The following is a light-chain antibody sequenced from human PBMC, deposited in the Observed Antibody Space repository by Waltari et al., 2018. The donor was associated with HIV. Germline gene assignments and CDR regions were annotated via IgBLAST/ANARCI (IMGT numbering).Light chain of an antibody. CDR2: EVT. J-gene: IGLJ3*02. Sequence: QSALTQPPSVSGSLGQSVTISCTGTSSDIGAYNRVSWYHQSPGTAPKLRLYEVTHRPSGVPVRFSGSKSGNTASLTISGLQADDEADYYCSSYTTSSTWVFGGGTKLTVL. V-gene: IGLV2-18*02. CDR3: SSYTTSSTWV. CDR1: SSDIGAYNR.